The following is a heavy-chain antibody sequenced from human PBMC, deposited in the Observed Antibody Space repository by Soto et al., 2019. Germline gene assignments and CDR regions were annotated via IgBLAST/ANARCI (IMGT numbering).Heavy chain of an antibody. Sequence: QVQLQESGPGLVKPSETLSLTCTVSGGSISSYYWSWIRQPPGKGLEWIGYIYYSGSTNYNPSLKSRVTISVDTSKNQFSRKLSSVTAADTAVYYCAREYSSSSGYYYYYMDVWGKGTTVTVSS. CDR3: AREYSSSSGYYYYYMDV. V-gene: IGHV4-59*01. CDR2: IYYSGST. D-gene: IGHD6-6*01. J-gene: IGHJ6*03. CDR1: GGSISSYY.